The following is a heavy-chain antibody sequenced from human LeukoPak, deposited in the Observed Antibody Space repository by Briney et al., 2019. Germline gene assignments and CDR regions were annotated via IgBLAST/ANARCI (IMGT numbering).Heavy chain of an antibody. Sequence: GGSLRLSCAASGFTFSSYAMHWVRQAPGKGLEWVAVISYDGSNKYYADSVKGRFTISRDNSKNTLYLQMNSLRAEVTAVYYCARAPDSSGYYFDYWGQGTLVTVSS. CDR1: GFTFSSYA. CDR2: ISYDGSNK. D-gene: IGHD3-22*01. J-gene: IGHJ4*02. CDR3: ARAPDSSGYYFDY. V-gene: IGHV3-30*04.